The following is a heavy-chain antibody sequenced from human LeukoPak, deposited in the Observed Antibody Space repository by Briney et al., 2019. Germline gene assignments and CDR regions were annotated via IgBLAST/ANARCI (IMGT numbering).Heavy chain of an antibody. CDR3: ATLNLIPY. J-gene: IGHJ4*02. CDR1: GFTFSSYA. CDR2: ISYDGSNK. D-gene: IGHD3-16*01. Sequence: GGSLRLSCAASGFTFSSYAMHWVRQAPGKGLEWVAVISYDGSNKYYADSVKGRFTISRDNSKNTLYLQMNSLRAEDTAVYYCATLNLIPYWGQGTLVTVSS. V-gene: IGHV3-30-3*01.